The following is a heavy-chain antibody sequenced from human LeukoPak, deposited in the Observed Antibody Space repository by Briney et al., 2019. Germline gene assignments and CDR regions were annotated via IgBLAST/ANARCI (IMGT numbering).Heavy chain of an antibody. CDR2: IHGGNGDT. Sequence: ASVKVSCKTSGFTFSNFAMHWLRQAPGQRLEWMGWIHGGNGDTKYSQEIQGRVTISRDTSANTVYMELRSLRSEDMAVYYCARDRKEVAYSFDIWGQGTMLTVSS. D-gene: IGHD2-15*01. V-gene: IGHV1-3*03. J-gene: IGHJ3*02. CDR1: GFTFSNFA. CDR3: ARDRKEVAYSFDI.